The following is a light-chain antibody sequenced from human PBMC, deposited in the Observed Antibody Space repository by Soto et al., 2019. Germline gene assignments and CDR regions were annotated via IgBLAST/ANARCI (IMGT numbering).Light chain of an antibody. CDR3: QQRSNWLLT. Sequence: EIVLTQSPATLSLSPGERATLSCRASQSVSSYLAWYQQKPGQAPRLLIYDASNRATGIPARFSGSGSGTYFSLTISSREPEDFAVYYCQQRSNWLLTFGGGTKVEIK. J-gene: IGKJ4*01. V-gene: IGKV3-11*01. CDR1: QSVSSY. CDR2: DAS.